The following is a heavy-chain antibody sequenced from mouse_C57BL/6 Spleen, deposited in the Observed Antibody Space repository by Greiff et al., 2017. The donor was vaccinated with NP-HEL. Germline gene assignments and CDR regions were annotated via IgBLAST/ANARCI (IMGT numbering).Heavy chain of an antibody. Sequence: VQLQQSGAELVKPGASVKLSCKASGYTFSSYWMHWVKQRPGQGLEWIGMIHPNSGSTNYNEKFKSKATLTVDKSSSTAYMQLSSLTSEDSAVYYCAALYYEPAWFAYWGQGTLVTVSA. CDR2: IHPNSGST. D-gene: IGHD2-4*01. J-gene: IGHJ3*01. CDR3: AALYYEPAWFAY. CDR1: GYTFSSYW. V-gene: IGHV1-64*01.